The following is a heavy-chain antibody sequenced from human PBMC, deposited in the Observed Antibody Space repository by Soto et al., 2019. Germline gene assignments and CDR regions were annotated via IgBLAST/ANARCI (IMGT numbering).Heavy chain of an antibody. CDR3: ARGYEYSSSSRVYYYGMDV. Sequence: ASVKVSCKASGYTFTSYCISWVRQAPGQGLEWMGWISAYNGNTNYAQKLQGRVTMTTDTSTSTAYMELRSLRSDDTAVYYCARGYEYSSSSRVYYYGMDVWGQGTTVTVS. D-gene: IGHD6-6*01. V-gene: IGHV1-18*04. CDR1: GYTFTSYC. CDR2: ISAYNGNT. J-gene: IGHJ6*02.